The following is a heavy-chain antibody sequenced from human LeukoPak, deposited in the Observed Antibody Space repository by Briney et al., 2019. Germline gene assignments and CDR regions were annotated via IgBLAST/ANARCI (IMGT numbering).Heavy chain of an antibody. CDR2: IRSKVYGGAT. D-gene: IGHD2-8*02. J-gene: IGHJ4*02. CDR3: SRSRRVLCTGACYSFDY. CDR1: VFTFGDFG. Sequence: PGGSLRLSCSSSVFTFGDFGMSWFRQAPGKGPEWVGFIRSKVYGGATEYAASVKGRFIISRDDSKSIAYLQMNSLETEDTAVYYCSRSRRVLCTGACYSFDYWGQGTLVTVSS. V-gene: IGHV3-49*03.